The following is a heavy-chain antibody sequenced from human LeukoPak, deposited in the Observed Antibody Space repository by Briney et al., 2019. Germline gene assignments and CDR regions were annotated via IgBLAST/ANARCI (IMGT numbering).Heavy chain of an antibody. CDR2: IYSGGST. Sequence: PGGSLRLSCAASGSTVSSNYMSWVRQAPGKGLEWVSVIYSGGSTYYADSVKGRFTISRDNSKNTLYLQMNSLRAEDTAVYYCAKEATGLMGIDGYYFDYWGQGTLVTVSS. V-gene: IGHV3-53*01. J-gene: IGHJ4*02. CDR3: AKEATGLMGIDGYYFDY. D-gene: IGHD2-21*01. CDR1: GSTVSSNY.